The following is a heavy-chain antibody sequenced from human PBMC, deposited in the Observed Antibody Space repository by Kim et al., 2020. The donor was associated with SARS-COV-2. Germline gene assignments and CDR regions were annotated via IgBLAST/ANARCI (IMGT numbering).Heavy chain of an antibody. Sequence: SETLSLTCTVSGGSISSSSYYWGWIRQPPGKGMEWIGSIYYSGSTYYNPSLKSRVTISVDTSKNQFSLKLSSVTAADTAVYYCAREGDFRRVDPDAFDIWGQGTMVTVSS. CDR2: IYYSGST. V-gene: IGHV4-39*02. CDR1: GGSISSSSYY. CDR3: AREGDFRRVDPDAFDI. D-gene: IGHD3-16*01. J-gene: IGHJ3*02.